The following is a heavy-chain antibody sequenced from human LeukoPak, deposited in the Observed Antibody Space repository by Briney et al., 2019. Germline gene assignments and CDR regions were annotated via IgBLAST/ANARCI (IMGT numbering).Heavy chain of an antibody. CDR1: GFTFSSYA. CDR3: AKDRYSNYEGYFDY. V-gene: IGHV3-23*01. J-gene: IGHJ4*02. D-gene: IGHD4-11*01. Sequence: GGSLRLSCAASGFTFSSYAMTWVRQAPGKGLEWVSIISGSGGSTYYADSVKGRFTISRDNSKNTLYLQMNSLRAEDTALYYCAKDRYSNYEGYFDYWGQGTLVTVSS. CDR2: ISGSGGST.